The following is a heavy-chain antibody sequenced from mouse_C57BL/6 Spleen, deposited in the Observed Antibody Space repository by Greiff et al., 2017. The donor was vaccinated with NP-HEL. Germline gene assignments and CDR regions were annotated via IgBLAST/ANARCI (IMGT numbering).Heavy chain of an antibody. Sequence: EVQRVESGGGLVQPKGSLKLSCAASGFSFNTYAMNWVRQAPGKGLEWVARIRSKSNNYATYYADSVKDRFTISRDDSESMLYLQMNNLKTEDTAMYYCVRESNYCAMDYWGQGTSVTVSS. CDR2: IRSKSNNYAT. CDR3: VRESNYCAMDY. CDR1: GFSFNTYA. D-gene: IGHD2-5*01. V-gene: IGHV10-1*01. J-gene: IGHJ4*01.